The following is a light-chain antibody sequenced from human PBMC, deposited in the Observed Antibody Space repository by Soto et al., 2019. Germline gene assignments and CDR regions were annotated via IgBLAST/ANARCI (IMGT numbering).Light chain of an antibody. Sequence: ETVLTQSPGTLSLSPGERATLSCRASQSVSRSYLAWYQQKPGQAPRLLIYAASSRATGIPDRFSGSGSGTDFTLTISRLEPEDFAVYYCQQYGSPPATFGQGTRLEI. CDR2: AAS. V-gene: IGKV3-20*01. J-gene: IGKJ5*01. CDR3: QQYGSPPAT. CDR1: QSVSRSY.